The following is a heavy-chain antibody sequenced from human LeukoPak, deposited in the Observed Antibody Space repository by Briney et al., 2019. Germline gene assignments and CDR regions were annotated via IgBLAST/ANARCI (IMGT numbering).Heavy chain of an antibody. CDR3: ARVFDS. Sequence: SETLSLTCTVSGGSVYTNDYYWGWVRQPPGKGPEWIGDIFYTGKTNYSPSLKSRVSISIDTSKNQFSLKLTSVTAADTAVYYCARVFDSWGQGTLVTVSS. J-gene: IGHJ4*02. V-gene: IGHV4-39*07. CDR2: IFYTGKT. CDR1: GGSVYTNDYY.